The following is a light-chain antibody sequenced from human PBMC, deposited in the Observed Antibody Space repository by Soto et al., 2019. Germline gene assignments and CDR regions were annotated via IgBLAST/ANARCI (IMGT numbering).Light chain of an antibody. CDR3: QQYSNWPPLYT. CDR1: QSVSSY. J-gene: IGKJ2*01. Sequence: EIVMTQSPAXLXVSPGXRAXXXXXASQSVSSYLAWYQQKPGLPPRLLIYDASTRATGIPDRFSGSGSGTDFTLTISSLQSADFAVYYCQQYSNWPPLYTFGRGTKLEIK. V-gene: IGKV3-15*01. CDR2: DAS.